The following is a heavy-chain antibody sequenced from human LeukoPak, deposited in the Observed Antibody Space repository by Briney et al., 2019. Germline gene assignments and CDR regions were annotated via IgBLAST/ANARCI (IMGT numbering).Heavy chain of an antibody. D-gene: IGHD1-26*01. Sequence: GGSLRLSCAASGFTFSRYTMHWIRQAPGKGLEWVSYISSSGSTIYYADSVKGRFTISRDNAKNSLYLQMNSLRAEDTAVYYCARGSEVGDGSGLDYWGQGTLVTVSS. CDR3: ARGSEVGDGSGLDY. CDR2: ISSSGSTI. V-gene: IGHV3-48*04. J-gene: IGHJ4*02. CDR1: GFTFSRYT.